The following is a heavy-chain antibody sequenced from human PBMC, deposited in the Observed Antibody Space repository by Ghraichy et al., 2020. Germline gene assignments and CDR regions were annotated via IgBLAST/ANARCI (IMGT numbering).Heavy chain of an antibody. D-gene: IGHD5-18*01. CDR3: AKDLQRIQLWFGMDV. J-gene: IGHJ6*02. V-gene: IGHV3-30*18. CDR1: GFTFSSYG. Sequence: GESPNISCAASGFTFSSYGMHWVRQAPGKGLEWVAVISYDGSNKYYADSVKGRFTISRDNSKNTLYLQMNSLRAEDTAVYYCAKDLQRIQLWFGMDVWGQGTTVTVSS. CDR2: ISYDGSNK.